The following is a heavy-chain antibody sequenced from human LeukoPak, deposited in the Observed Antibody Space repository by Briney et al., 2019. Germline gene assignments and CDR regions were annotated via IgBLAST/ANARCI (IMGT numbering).Heavy chain of an antibody. D-gene: IGHD2-21*01. Sequence: PGGSLRLSCAASRFTFSSYAMSWVRQAPGKGLEWVGRIKSKTDGGTTDYAAPVKGRFTISRDDSKNTLYLQMNSLKTEDTAVYYCTTDLGYSGGYYYYYMDVWGKGTTVTISS. J-gene: IGHJ6*03. CDR1: RFTFSSYA. CDR3: TTDLGYSGGYYYYYMDV. V-gene: IGHV3-15*01. CDR2: IKSKTDGGTT.